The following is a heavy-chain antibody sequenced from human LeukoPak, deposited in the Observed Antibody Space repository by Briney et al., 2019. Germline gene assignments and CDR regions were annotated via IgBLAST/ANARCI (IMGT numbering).Heavy chain of an antibody. Sequence: ASVKVSCKASGYTFTSYYMHWVRQAPGQGLEWMGWISAYNGNTNYAQKLQGRVTMTTDTSTSTAYMELRSLRSDDTAVYYCARVAKSYYYMDVWGKGTTVTVSS. D-gene: IGHD5-12*01. CDR1: GYTFTSYY. CDR3: ARVAKSYYYMDV. J-gene: IGHJ6*03. V-gene: IGHV1-18*04. CDR2: ISAYNGNT.